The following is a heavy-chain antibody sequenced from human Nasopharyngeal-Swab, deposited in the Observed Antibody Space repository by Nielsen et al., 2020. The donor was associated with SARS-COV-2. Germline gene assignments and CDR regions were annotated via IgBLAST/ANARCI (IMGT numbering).Heavy chain of an antibody. V-gene: IGHV1-18*01. Sequence: ASVTVSCKASGYSFTIYGISWVRQAPGQGLEWMGWISAYSANTNYAQKLQDRVTMTTDTATSTAYLELTSLRFDDTAVYYCARDLATVYEPRYYGLDVWGQGTTVTVSS. CDR2: ISAYSANT. CDR1: GYSFTIYG. CDR3: ARDLATVYEPRYYGLDV. J-gene: IGHJ6*02. D-gene: IGHD3-16*02.